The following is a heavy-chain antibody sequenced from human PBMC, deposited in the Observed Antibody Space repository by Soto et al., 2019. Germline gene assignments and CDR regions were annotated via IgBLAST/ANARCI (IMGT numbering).Heavy chain of an antibody. CDR3: ARDRGAVTGQYSDY. D-gene: IGHD6-19*01. CDR1: GFTFSAVY. J-gene: IGHJ4*02. Sequence: QVQLEESGGGLVKPGGSLRLSCAASGFTFSAVYMSWIRQAPNKGLEYISYISSSGTSANYADSVKGRFTISRDNAKNSLYLQMNSLRAEDTAVYYCARDRGAVTGQYSDYWGQGALVTVSS. V-gene: IGHV3-11*05. CDR2: ISSSGTSA.